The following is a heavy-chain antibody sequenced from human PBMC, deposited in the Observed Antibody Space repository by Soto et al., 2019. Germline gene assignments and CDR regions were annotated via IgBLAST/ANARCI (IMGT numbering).Heavy chain of an antibody. J-gene: IGHJ4*02. D-gene: IGHD5-12*01. Sequence: GGSLRLSCAASGFTFIIYAMSWVRQAPGKGLEWVSAISGSGGSTYYADSVKGRFTISRDNSKNTLYLQMNSLRAEDTAVYYCAKDPLGRDGYNFVVSYFDYWGQGTLVTVSS. V-gene: IGHV3-23*01. CDR1: GFTFIIYA. CDR3: AKDPLGRDGYNFVVSYFDY. CDR2: ISGSGGST.